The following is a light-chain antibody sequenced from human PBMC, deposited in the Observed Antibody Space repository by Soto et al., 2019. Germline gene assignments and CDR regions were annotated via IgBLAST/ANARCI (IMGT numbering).Light chain of an antibody. CDR3: QQFNSYPPAT. V-gene: IGKV1-13*02. Sequence: AIQLTQSPSSLSASVGDRVTITCRASQGISSALAWYQQKPGKAPKLLIYDASSLESGVPSRLSGSGSGTDFTLPISSLQPEDFATYYCQQFNSYPPATFGGGTKVEIK. CDR2: DAS. CDR1: QGISSA. J-gene: IGKJ4*01.